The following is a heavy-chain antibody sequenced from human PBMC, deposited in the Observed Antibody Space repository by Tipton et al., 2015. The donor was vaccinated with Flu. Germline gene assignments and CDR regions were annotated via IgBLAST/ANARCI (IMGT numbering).Heavy chain of an antibody. V-gene: IGHV3-30-3*01. CDR2: ISYDGSNK. J-gene: IGHJ4*02. D-gene: IGHD3-22*01. CDR3: ARVLLVYYDSSGYYDY. CDR1: GFTFSSYA. Sequence: LSLTCAASGFTFSSYAMHWVRQAPGKGLEWVAVISYDGSNKYYADSVKGRFTISRDNSKNTLYLQMNSLRAEDTAVYYCARVLLVYYDSSGYYDYWGQGTLVTVSS.